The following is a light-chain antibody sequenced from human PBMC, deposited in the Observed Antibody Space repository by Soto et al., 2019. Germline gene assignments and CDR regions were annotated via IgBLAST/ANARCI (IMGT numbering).Light chain of an antibody. CDR2: GAS. CDR3: QHYYTSYTT. V-gene: IGKV3-20*01. Sequence: EVVLTQSPATLSLSPGERATLSCGASQSVTGNYLAWYQQKPGQAPRLLIFGASTRATGIPDRFSGSGSGTDFTLTISRLEPEDFAVYYCQHYYTSYTTFGQGTKVEIK. CDR1: QSVTGNY. J-gene: IGKJ1*01.